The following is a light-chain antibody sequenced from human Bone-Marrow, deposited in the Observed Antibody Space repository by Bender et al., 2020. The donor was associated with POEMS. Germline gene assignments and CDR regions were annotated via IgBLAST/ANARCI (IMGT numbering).Light chain of an antibody. Sequence: SYEGAQPPSRFVSPGQTTSIPCSGGDLGGKYVGRDQKKAGQAPGLVIYQDTKRPSGIPERFSGSNSGNTATLTISGTQAMDEADYYCQAWDTYSVIFGGGTKLTVL. CDR3: QAWDTYSVI. CDR1: DLGGKY. J-gene: IGLJ2*01. CDR2: QDT. V-gene: IGLV3-1*01.